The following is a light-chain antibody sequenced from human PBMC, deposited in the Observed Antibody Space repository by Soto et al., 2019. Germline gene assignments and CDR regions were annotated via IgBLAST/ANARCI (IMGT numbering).Light chain of an antibody. CDR3: CSYAGSYTWNYV. CDR1: SSNIGAGYD. CDR2: GNA. Sequence: QPVLTQPPSVSGAPGQRVTISCTGSSSNIGAGYDVHWYQQLPGTAPKLLIYGNANRPSGVPDRFSGSKSGTSASLAITGLQAEDEADYYCCSYAGSYTWNYVFGTGTQLTVL. J-gene: IGLJ1*01. V-gene: IGLV1-40*01.